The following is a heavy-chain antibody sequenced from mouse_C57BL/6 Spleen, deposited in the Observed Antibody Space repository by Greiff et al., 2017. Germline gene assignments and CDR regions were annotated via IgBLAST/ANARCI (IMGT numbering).Heavy chain of an antibody. J-gene: IGHJ2*01. CDR2: INPDSSTI. D-gene: IGHD3-2*02. Sequence: EVMLLQSGGGLVQPGGSLKLSCAASGIDFSRYWMSWVRRAPGKGLEWIGEINPDSSTINYAPSLKDKFIISRDNAKNTLYLQMSKVRSEDTALYYCARRGAQATPGWFDYWGQGTTLTVSS. CDR3: ARRGAQATPGWFDY. V-gene: IGHV4-1*01. CDR1: GIDFSRYW.